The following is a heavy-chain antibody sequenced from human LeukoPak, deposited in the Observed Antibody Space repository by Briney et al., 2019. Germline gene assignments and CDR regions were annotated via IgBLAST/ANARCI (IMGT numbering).Heavy chain of an antibody. V-gene: IGHV4-38-2*02. CDR1: GYSISSGYY. J-gene: IGHJ4*02. CDR2: IYHSGST. Sequence: SETLSLTCTVSGYSISSGYYWGWIRQPPGKGLEWIGSIYHSGSTYYNPSLKSRVTISVDTSKNQFSLKLSSVTAADTAVYYCARVITNILTGYFDYWGQGTLVTVSS. D-gene: IGHD3-9*01. CDR3: ARVITNILTGYFDY.